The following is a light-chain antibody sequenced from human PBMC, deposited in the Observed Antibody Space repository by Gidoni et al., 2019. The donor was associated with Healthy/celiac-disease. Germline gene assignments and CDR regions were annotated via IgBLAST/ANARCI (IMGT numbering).Light chain of an antibody. CDR2: VGTGGIVG. J-gene: IGLJ2*01. CDR1: SGYSNYK. Sequence: QPVLTQPPSASASLGASVPLPCTLSSGYSNYKVDWYQQRPGKGPRFVMRVGTGGIVGSKGDGIPDRFSVLGSGLNRYLTIKNIQEEDESDYHCGADHGSGSNFVVFGGGTKLTVL. CDR3: GADHGSGSNFVV. V-gene: IGLV9-49*01.